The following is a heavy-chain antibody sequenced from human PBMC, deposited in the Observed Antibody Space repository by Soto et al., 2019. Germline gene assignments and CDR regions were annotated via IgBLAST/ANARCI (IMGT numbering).Heavy chain of an antibody. J-gene: IGHJ5*02. Sequence: EVQLVESGGGLVKPGGSLRLSCAASGFTFSNAWMSWVRQAPGKGLEWVGRIKSKTDGGTTDYTAPVKGRFTISRDDSKNTLYLQMNSLKTEDTAVYYCTTDEVSYCGGDCYTTWFDPWGQGTLVTVSS. CDR2: IKSKTDGGTT. V-gene: IGHV3-15*01. CDR3: TTDEVSYCGGDCYTTWFDP. CDR1: GFTFSNAW. D-gene: IGHD2-21*02.